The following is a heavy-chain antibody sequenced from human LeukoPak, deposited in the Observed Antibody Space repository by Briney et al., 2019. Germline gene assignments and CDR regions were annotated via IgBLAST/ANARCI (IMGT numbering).Heavy chain of an antibody. CDR2: INTNTGNP. CDR1: GYTSTTNA. J-gene: IGHJ4*02. D-gene: IGHD6-13*01. Sequence: ASVKVSCKASGYTSTTNAMNWVRQAPGQGLEWMGWINTNTGNPTYAQGFTGRLVFSLDTSVNTAYLEISSLKGEDSAVYYCARGGSSWYDYWGQGTLVTVSS. CDR3: ARGGSSWYDY. V-gene: IGHV7-4-1*02.